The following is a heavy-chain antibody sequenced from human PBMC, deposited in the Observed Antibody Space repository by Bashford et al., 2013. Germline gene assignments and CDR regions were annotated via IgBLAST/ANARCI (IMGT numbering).Heavy chain of an antibody. Sequence: SETLSLTCTVSGDSINRFSWSWIRQAPGKGLEWLGSLFYTENATYNPSLKSRLIMSIDTSKSQVSLRLNSVAATDTAVYYCARSPLRQVLRYFDLVGPGTRGHRLL. J-gene: IGHJ2*01. CDR2: LFYTENA. V-gene: IGHV4-59*08. CDR3: ARSPLRQVLRYFDL. CDR1: GDSINRFS. D-gene: IGHD3-3*01.